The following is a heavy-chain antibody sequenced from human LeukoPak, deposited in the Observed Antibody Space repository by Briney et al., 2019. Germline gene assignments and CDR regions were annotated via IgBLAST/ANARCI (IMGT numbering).Heavy chain of an antibody. CDR3: ATTFGGVNFFDY. CDR2: ISGSGGRT. Sequence: GGSLRLSCAASGFTFSSYAMSWVRQAPGKGLEWVSAISGSGGRTYYADSVKGRFTISRDNSKNTLYLQMNSLRAEDTAVYCCATTFGGVNFFDYGGQGTLVSVS. J-gene: IGHJ4*02. CDR1: GFTFSSYA. D-gene: IGHD3-16*01. V-gene: IGHV3-23*01.